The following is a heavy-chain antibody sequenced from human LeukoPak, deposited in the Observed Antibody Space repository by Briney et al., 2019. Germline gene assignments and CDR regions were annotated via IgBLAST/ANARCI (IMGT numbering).Heavy chain of an antibody. Sequence: GGSLRLSCAASGLTFSNVYMNWVRQAPGKGLEWVSAISGSGGSTYYADSVKGRFTISRDNSKNTLYLQMDSLRAEDTALYYCAREHSSGWYFDYWGQGTLVTVSS. CDR3: AREHSSGWYFDY. CDR1: GLTFSNVY. J-gene: IGHJ4*02. D-gene: IGHD6-19*01. CDR2: ISGSGGST. V-gene: IGHV3-23*01.